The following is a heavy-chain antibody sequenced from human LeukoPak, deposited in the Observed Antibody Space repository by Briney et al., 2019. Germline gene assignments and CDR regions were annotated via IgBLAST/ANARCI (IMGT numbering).Heavy chain of an antibody. CDR3: ARDVGDSLFDP. CDR1: GFTFDDYG. V-gene: IGHV3-20*04. Sequence: GGSLGLSCAASGFTFDDYGMSWVRQAPGKGLEWVSGINWNGGSTGYADSVKGRFTISRDNAKNSLYLQMNSLRAEDTALYYCARDVGDSLFDPWGQGTPVTVSS. J-gene: IGHJ5*02. CDR2: INWNGGST. D-gene: IGHD4-17*01.